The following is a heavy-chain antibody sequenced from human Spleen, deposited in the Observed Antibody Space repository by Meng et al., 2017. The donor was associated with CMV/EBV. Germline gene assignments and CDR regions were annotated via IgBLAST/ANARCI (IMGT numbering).Heavy chain of an antibody. CDR2: ISAYNGNT. D-gene: IGHD6-13*01. V-gene: IGHV1-18*01. Sequence: KASGYSFTSNGNSWVQQAPGKGLGWMGWISAYNGNTIYAQKFQGRVTMTTDTSTSTAYLELRSLRSDDTAVYYCARDQQLIPAEYFQHWGPGTLVTVSS. CDR1: GYSFTSNG. J-gene: IGHJ1*01. CDR3: ARDQQLIPAEYFQH.